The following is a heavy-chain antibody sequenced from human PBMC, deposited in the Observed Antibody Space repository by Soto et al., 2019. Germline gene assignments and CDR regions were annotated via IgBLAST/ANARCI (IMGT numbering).Heavy chain of an antibody. D-gene: IGHD1-26*01. CDR1: GFSLSTNGVG. CDR2: IYWNDDK. CDR3: AHSASVPCCYYFDY. V-gene: IGHV2-5*01. J-gene: IGHJ4*02. Sequence: GSGLTLVNPTQTLTVTCTFSGFSLSTNGVGVGWIRQPPGKALEWLALIYWNDDKRYSPSLKSRLTITTDTSKNQVVLTMTNMDPVDTATYYCAHSASVPCCYYFDYWGQGTLVTVSS.